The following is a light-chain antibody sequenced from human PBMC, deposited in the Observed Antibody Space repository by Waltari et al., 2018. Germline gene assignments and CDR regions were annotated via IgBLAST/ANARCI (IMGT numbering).Light chain of an antibody. J-gene: IGKJ1*01. V-gene: IGKV4-1*01. CDR1: QSLLYNSNDKNY. CDR3: QQYYSRRT. CDR2: WAS. Sequence: IIMPKSPDPLVVPLCQRGTSLCKAGQSLLYNSNDKNYLAWYQQKPGQPPNLLFYWASTRHSGVPDRFSGSGSATDFTLTISSLQAEDVAVYYCQQYYSRRTFGQGTRVEIK.